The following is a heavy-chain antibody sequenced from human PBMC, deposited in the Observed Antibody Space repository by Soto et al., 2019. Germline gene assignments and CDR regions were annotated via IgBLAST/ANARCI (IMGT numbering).Heavy chain of an antibody. CDR2: INHSGST. D-gene: IGHD6-19*01. CDR1: GGSISSGDYY. Sequence: PSETLSLTCTVSGGSISSGDYYWSWIRQPPGKGLEWIGEINHSGSTNYNPSLKSRVTISVDTSKNQFSLDVASVTAADTAVYRCARRVLGGSSGLDDWGQRTLVTVSS. CDR3: ARRVLGGSSGLDD. J-gene: IGHJ4*02. V-gene: IGHV4-39*07.